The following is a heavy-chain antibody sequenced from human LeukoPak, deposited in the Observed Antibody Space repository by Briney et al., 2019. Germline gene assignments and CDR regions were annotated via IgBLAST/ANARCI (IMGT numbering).Heavy chain of an antibody. CDR3: ARDLLGMLFPYY. V-gene: IGHV4-59*01. J-gene: IGHJ4*02. Sequence: SETLSLTCTVSGGSISSYYWSWIRRPPGKGLEWIGYIYYSGSTNYNPSLKSRVTISVDTSKNQFSLKLSSVTAADTAVYYCARDLLGMLFPYYWGQGTLVTVSS. CDR2: IYYSGST. D-gene: IGHD2-21*01. CDR1: GGSISSYY.